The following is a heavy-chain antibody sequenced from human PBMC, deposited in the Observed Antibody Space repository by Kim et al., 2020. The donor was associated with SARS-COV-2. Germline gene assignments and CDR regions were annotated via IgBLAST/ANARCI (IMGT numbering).Heavy chain of an antibody. J-gene: IGHJ1*01. V-gene: IGHV3-9*01. CDR1: GFTFNNYA. CDR3: VKDVGDIVVVPTAHEH. D-gene: IGHD2-2*01. CDR2: IGWSGGYV. Sequence: GGSLRLSCAASGFTFNNYAMHWVRQPPGKGLEWVAGIGWSGGYVDYADSVKGRFSISRDNAKNSLYLQMNSLRVEDTAFYCCVKDVGDIVVVPTAHEHWG.